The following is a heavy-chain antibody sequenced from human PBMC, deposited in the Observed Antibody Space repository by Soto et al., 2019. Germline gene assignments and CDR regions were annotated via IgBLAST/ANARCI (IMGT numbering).Heavy chain of an antibody. CDR1: GYTFTSYA. D-gene: IGHD3-22*01. Sequence: ASVKVSCKASGYTFTSYAMHWVRQAPGQRLEWMGWINAGNGNTKYSQKFQGRVTITRDTSASTAYMELSSLRSEDTAVYYCARPGRPRSSGYCYLDYWGQGTLVTVS. CDR3: ARPGRPRSSGYCYLDY. J-gene: IGHJ4*02. V-gene: IGHV1-3*01. CDR2: INAGNGNT.